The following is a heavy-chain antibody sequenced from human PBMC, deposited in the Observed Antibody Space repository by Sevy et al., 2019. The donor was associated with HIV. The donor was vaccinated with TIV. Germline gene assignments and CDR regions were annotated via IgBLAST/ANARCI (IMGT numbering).Heavy chain of an antibody. V-gene: IGHV3-30-3*01. CDR1: GFTFSSYA. CDR2: ISYDGSNK. CDR3: ARDRTVVTSHYYYYGMDV. J-gene: IGHJ6*02. Sequence: GGSLRLSCAASGFTFSSYAMHWVRQAPGKGLEWVAVISYDGSNKYYADSVKGRFTISRDNSKNTLYLQMNSLRAEDTAMYYCARDRTVVTSHYYYYGMDVWGQGTTVTVSS. D-gene: IGHD2-21*02.